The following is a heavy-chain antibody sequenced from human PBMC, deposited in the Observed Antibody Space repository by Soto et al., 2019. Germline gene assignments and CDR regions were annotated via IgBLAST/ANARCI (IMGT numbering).Heavy chain of an antibody. CDR1: GFTVSSKY. V-gene: IGHV3-23*01. J-gene: IGHJ4*02. Sequence: GGSLRLSCAASGFTVSSKYMGWVRQAPGKGLEWVSGTSASGGSTDYADSVKGRFTISRDNSKNTLYMQMNSLRAEDTAVYYCAKEPIGIAEAALNYFDYWGQGTLVTVS. CDR3: AKEPIGIAEAALNYFDY. D-gene: IGHD6-13*01. CDR2: TSASGGST.